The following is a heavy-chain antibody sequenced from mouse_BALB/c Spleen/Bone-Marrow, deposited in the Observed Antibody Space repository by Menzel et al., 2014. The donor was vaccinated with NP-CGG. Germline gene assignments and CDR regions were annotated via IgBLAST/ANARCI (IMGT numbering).Heavy chain of an antibody. J-gene: IGHJ3*01. D-gene: IGHD2-2*01. Sequence: EVKLMESGGGLVQPGGSLRLSCATSGFTFSDFYVEWVRQPPGKRLEWIAASRNKANDYTTEYSASVKGRFIVSRDTSQSILYLQMNALRAEDTAIYYCARDSYGSAWFAYWGQGTLVTVSA. CDR3: ARDSYGSAWFAY. CDR2: SRNKANDYTT. V-gene: IGHV7-1*02. CDR1: GFTFSDFY.